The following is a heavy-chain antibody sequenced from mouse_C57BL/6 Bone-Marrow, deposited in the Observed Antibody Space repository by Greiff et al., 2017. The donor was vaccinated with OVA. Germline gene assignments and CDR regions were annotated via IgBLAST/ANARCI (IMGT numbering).Heavy chain of an antibody. CDR1: GYTFTSYW. V-gene: IGHV1-53*01. Sequence: QVQLQQPGTELVKPGASVKLSCKASGYTFTSYWMHWVKQRPGQGLEWIGNINPSNGGTNYNEKFKSKATLTVDKSSSTAYMQLSSLTSEDSAVYYCARRGITTVVASYYFDYWGQGTTLTVSS. D-gene: IGHD1-1*01. CDR2: INPSNGGT. J-gene: IGHJ2*01. CDR3: ARRGITTVVASYYFDY.